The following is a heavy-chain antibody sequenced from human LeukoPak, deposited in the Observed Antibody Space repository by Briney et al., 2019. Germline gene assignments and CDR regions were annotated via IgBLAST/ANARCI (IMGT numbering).Heavy chain of an antibody. J-gene: IGHJ4*02. V-gene: IGHV3-9*01. Sequence: GGSLRLSCAGSGFIFNNYAMHWVRQPPGKGLEWVSGISWNSGSIDYADSVKGRFTISRDNAKNSLYLQMNSLRVEDTAFYYCAKDNRRHYTRGPNPDSLHWGQGALVTVSS. CDR1: GFIFNNYA. D-gene: IGHD2-2*02. CDR3: AKDNRRHYTRGPNPDSLH. CDR2: ISWNSGSI.